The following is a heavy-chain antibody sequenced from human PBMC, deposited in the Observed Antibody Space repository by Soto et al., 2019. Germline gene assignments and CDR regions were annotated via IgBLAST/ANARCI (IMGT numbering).Heavy chain of an antibody. CDR1: GGSFSGYY. Sequence: QVQLQQWGAGLLKPSETLSLTCAVYGGSFSGYYWSWIRQPPGKGLEWIGEINHSGSTNYNPSLKSRVTISVDTSKNQFSLKLRSVTAADTAVYYCAARELRKYFDYWGQGTLVTVSS. CDR3: AARELRKYFDY. J-gene: IGHJ4*02. V-gene: IGHV4-34*01. CDR2: INHSGST. D-gene: IGHD1-26*01.